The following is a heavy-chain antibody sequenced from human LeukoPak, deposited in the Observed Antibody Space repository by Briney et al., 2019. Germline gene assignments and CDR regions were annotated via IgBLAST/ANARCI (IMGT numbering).Heavy chain of an antibody. CDR1: GFTFSSYA. J-gene: IGHJ4*02. CDR3: ANWIGSSSRDY. D-gene: IGHD6-6*01. CDR2: ISGSGGST. V-gene: IGHV3-23*01. Sequence: PGGSLRLSCAASGFTFSSYAMRWVRQAPGKGLEWDSGISGSGGSTYYADSVKGRFTISRDNSKNTLYLQMDSLRAEDTAVYYCANWIGSSSRDYWGQGTLVTVSS.